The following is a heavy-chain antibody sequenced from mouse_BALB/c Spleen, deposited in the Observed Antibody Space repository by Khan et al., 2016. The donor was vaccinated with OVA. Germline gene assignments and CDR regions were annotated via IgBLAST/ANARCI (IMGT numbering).Heavy chain of an antibody. D-gene: IGHD1-1*01. CDR3: ATHLAGSFAY. V-gene: IGHV5-6*01. Sequence: EVELVESGGDLVKSGGSLKLSCAASGFTFSPYSMSWVRQTPDKRLEWVATISSDGDYTYYSDSVKGRFNISRDNAKNTRYLQMRSLKSEDTAIYYCATHLAGSFAYWGQGTLVTVSA. CDR2: ISSDGDYT. J-gene: IGHJ3*01. CDR1: GFTFSPYS.